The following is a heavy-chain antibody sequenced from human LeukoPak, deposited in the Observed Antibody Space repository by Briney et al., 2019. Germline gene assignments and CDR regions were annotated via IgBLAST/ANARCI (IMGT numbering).Heavy chain of an antibody. CDR1: GGSISSSSYY. J-gene: IGHJ4*02. CDR2: MYYSGST. Sequence: PSETLSLTCAVSGGSISSSSYYWGWLRQPPGKGLEWIGSMYYSGSTYYNPSLKSRVTISVDTSKNQFSLKLSSVTAADTALYYCARHSSLRTFDYWGQGTLVTVSS. V-gene: IGHV4-39*01. CDR3: ARHSSLRTFDY. D-gene: IGHD1-1*01.